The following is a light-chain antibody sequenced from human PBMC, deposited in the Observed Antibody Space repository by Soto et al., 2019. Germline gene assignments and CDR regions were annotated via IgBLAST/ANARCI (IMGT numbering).Light chain of an antibody. CDR1: SSDVGGYNY. CDR3: SSYTTTSTHYV. J-gene: IGLJ1*01. Sequence: QSALTQPRSVSGSPGQSVTLSCTGTSSDVGGYNYVSWYQQHPGKAPKLMIDDVNKRPSGVPDRFSGSRSGNTASLTISGLQAEDEADYYCSSYTTTSTHYVFGTGTKLTVL. CDR2: DVN. V-gene: IGLV2-11*01.